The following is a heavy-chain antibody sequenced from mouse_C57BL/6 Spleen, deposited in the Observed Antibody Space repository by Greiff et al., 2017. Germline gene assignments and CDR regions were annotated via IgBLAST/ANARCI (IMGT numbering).Heavy chain of an antibody. CDR3: ARPHYYGSSEGCAY. V-gene: IGHV5-17*01. J-gene: IGHJ3*01. D-gene: IGHD1-1*01. Sequence: DVKLVESGGGLVKPGGSLKLSCAASGFTFSDYGMHWVRQAPEKGLEWVAYISSGSSTIYYADTVKGRFTISRDNAKNTLFLQMTSLRSEDTAMYYCARPHYYGSSEGCAYWGQGTLVTVSA. CDR1: GFTFSDYG. CDR2: ISSGSSTI.